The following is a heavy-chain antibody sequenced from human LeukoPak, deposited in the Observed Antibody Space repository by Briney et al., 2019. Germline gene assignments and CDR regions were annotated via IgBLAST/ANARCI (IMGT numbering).Heavy chain of an antibody. Sequence: GASVKVSCKTSGYTFTIYTMNWVRQAPGQGLEWMGRINTNTGNPTYAQGFTGRFVFSLDTSVSTAYLQISGLKAEDTAVYYCARLSGTYSVNAFDIWGQGTMVTVSS. J-gene: IGHJ3*02. CDR2: INTNTGNP. CDR1: GYTFTIYT. CDR3: ARLSGTYSVNAFDI. D-gene: IGHD1-26*01. V-gene: IGHV7-4-1*02.